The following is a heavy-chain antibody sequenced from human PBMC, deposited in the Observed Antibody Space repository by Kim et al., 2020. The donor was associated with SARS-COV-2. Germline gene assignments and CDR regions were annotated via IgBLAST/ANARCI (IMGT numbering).Heavy chain of an antibody. V-gene: IGHV5-51*01. J-gene: IGHJ3*02. D-gene: IGHD2-2*01. Sequence: RYSPSVQGQVTISADKAITTAYLHWSSLKASDTAMYYWARSAVPDIIAFDIWGQGTMVTVSS. CDR3: ARSAVPDIIAFDI.